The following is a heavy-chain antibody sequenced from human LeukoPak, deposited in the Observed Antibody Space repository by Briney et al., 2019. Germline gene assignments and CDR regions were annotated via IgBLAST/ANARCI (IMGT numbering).Heavy chain of an antibody. J-gene: IGHJ4*02. V-gene: IGHV3-48*01. D-gene: IGHD4-17*01. CDR2: ISISSDTI. CDR1: GFTFSDYT. CDR3: AKDPNYGDYVHNNDY. Sequence: LSGGSLRLSCAASGFTFSDYTMNWVRQAPGKGLEWISYISISSDTIYYADSVEGRFTISRDNSKNTLYLQMNSLRAEDTAVYYCAKDPNYGDYVHNNDYWGQGTLVTVSS.